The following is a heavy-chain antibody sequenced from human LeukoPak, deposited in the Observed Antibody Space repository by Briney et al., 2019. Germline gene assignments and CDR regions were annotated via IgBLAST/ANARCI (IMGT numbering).Heavy chain of an antibody. Sequence: GGSLRLSCAASGFTFTTYWMSWVRQAPGKGLEWVANIKQDGTEKYYVDSVKGRFTISRDNAKNSLYLQMNSLRAEDTAVYYCAKDAAYYYYMDVWGKGTTVTVSS. D-gene: IGHD2-15*01. J-gene: IGHJ6*03. V-gene: IGHV3-7*01. CDR1: GFTFTTYW. CDR3: AKDAAYYYYMDV. CDR2: IKQDGTEK.